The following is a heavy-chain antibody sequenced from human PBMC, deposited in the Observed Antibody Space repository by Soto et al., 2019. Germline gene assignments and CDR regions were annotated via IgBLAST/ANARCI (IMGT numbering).Heavy chain of an antibody. J-gene: IGHJ4*02. CDR1: GFTFSSYA. CDR3: AKMGDYDYIWGSYRYTGYFDY. Sequence: GGSLRLSCAASGFTFSSYAMSWVRQAPGKGLEWVSAISGSGGSTYYADSVKGRFTISRDNSKNTLYLQMNSLRAEDTAVYYCAKMGDYDYIWGSYRYTGYFDYWGQGTLVTVSS. V-gene: IGHV3-23*01. D-gene: IGHD3-16*02. CDR2: ISGSGGST.